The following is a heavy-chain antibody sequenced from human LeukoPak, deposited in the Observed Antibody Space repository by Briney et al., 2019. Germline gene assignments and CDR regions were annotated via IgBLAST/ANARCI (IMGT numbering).Heavy chain of an antibody. CDR1: GFTFSSYE. Sequence: GGSLRLSCAASGFTFSSYEMNWVRQAPGKGLEWVSYISSSSTIYYADSVKGRFTISRDNAKNSLYLQMNSLRAEDTAVYYCARDGGYSYALGDYWGQGTLVTVSS. CDR2: ISSSSTI. CDR3: ARDGGYSYALGDY. J-gene: IGHJ4*02. D-gene: IGHD5-18*01. V-gene: IGHV3-48*03.